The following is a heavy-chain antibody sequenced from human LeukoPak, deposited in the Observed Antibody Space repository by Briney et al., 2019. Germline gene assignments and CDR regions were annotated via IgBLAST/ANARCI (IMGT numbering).Heavy chain of an antibody. J-gene: IGHJ4*02. CDR1: GYSISCGYY. CDR2: IYHSGSP. D-gene: IGHD1-26*01. Sequence: SDTLSLTCTVSGYSISCGYYRGSIRPPPGKGLEWVGSIYHSGSPHYNPSLKSRVTISVDTSKNQFSLTLSSVTAADTAVYYCARGTWDLLFYWGQGILVTVSS. CDR3: ARGTWDLLFY. V-gene: IGHV4-38-2*02.